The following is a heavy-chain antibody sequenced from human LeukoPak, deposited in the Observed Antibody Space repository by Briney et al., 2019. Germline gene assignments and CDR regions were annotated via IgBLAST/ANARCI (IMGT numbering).Heavy chain of an antibody. CDR3: ARIQSRIIAARPGNPAFDY. CDR1: GYTFTSYD. J-gene: IGHJ4*02. CDR2: ISTYNDNT. D-gene: IGHD6-6*01. V-gene: IGHV1-18*01. Sequence: ASVKVSCKASGYTFTSYDISWVRQAPEQGLEWMGWISTYNDNTHYAQKLQGRVTMTTDTSTSTVYMELKSLRSDDTAVYYCARIQSRIIAARPGNPAFDYWGRGTLVTVSS.